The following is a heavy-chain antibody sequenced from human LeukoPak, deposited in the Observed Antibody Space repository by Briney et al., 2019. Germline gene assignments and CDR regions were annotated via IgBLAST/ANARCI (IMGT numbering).Heavy chain of an antibody. CDR2: ISGSGGST. Sequence: PGGSLRLSCAASGFTFSSYAMSWVRQAPGKGLEWVSAISGSGGSTYYADSVKGRFTISRDNSKNTLYLQMNSLRAEDTAVYYCANPDSSGYVKFDYWGQGTLVTVSS. V-gene: IGHV3-23*01. CDR1: GFTFSSYA. D-gene: IGHD3-22*01. CDR3: ANPDSSGYVKFDY. J-gene: IGHJ4*02.